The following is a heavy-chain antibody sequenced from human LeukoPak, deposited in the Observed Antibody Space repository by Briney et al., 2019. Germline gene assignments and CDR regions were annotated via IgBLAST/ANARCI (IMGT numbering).Heavy chain of an antibody. CDR2: IIPIFGTA. Sequence: ASVKVSCKASGGTFSSYAISWVRQAPGQGLEWMGGIIPIFGTANYAQKLQGRVTMTTDTSTSTAYMELRSLRSDDTAVYYCARETAAAGFDYWGQGTLVTVSS. V-gene: IGHV1-69*05. J-gene: IGHJ4*02. CDR3: ARETAAAGFDY. D-gene: IGHD6-13*01. CDR1: GGTFSSYA.